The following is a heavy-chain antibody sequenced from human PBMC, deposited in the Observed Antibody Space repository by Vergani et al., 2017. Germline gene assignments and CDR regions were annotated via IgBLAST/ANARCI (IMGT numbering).Heavy chain of an antibody. CDR3: ARDHRDYNNYPGTFDI. V-gene: IGHV3-23*04. Sequence: EVQLVESGGGLVQPGGSLRLSCAASGFTFSSYAMSWVRQAPGKGLEWVSAISGSGGSTYYADSVKGRFSISRDNAKSSLFLQMDSLRAEDTAVYYCARDHRDYNNYPGTFDIWGKGTTVTVSS. CDR2: ISGSGGST. D-gene: IGHD5-24*01. J-gene: IGHJ6*03. CDR1: GFTFSSYA.